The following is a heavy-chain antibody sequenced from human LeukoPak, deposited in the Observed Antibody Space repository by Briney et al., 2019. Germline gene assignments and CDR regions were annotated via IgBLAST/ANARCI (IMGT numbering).Heavy chain of an antibody. D-gene: IGHD3-22*01. CDR3: AKDIAYDSSGYRHGMDV. CDR1: GFTFDDYA. CDR2: ISWNSGSI. J-gene: IGHJ6*02. V-gene: IGHV3-9*01. Sequence: PGGSLRLSCAAPGFTFDDYAMHWVRQAPGKGLEWVSGISWNSGSIGYADSVKGRFTISRDNAKNSLYLQMNSLRAEDTALYYCAKDIAYDSSGYRHGMDVWGQGTTVTVSS.